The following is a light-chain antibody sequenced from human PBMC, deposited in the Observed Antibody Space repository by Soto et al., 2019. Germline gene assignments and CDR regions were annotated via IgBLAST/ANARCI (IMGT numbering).Light chain of an antibody. CDR2: EVS. V-gene: IGLV2-14*01. CDR3: ISYKDFSGPYV. J-gene: IGLJ1*01. CDR1: SSDVGGYNY. Sequence: QSVLTQPASVSGSPGQSITISCTGTSSDVGGYNYVSWYELHPGKAPKLLISEVSNRPSGISNRFSGSKSANTASLTISGLQAEDEGNYFCISYKDFSGPYVFGTGTKVTVL.